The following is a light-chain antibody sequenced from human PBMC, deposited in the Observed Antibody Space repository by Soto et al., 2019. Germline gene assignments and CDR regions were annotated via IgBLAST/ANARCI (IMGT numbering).Light chain of an antibody. CDR2: EVS. CDR1: SSDVGAHNF. V-gene: IGLV2-14*01. J-gene: IGLJ1*01. CDR3: NSYTNTAARV. Sequence: QSALTQPASVSGSPGQSITISCTGTSSDVGAHNFVSWYQQHPGKAPKLMIYEVSSRPSGVSDRFSGSKSGNTASLTISGLQAEDEADYYCNSYTNTAARVFGTGTNVTVL.